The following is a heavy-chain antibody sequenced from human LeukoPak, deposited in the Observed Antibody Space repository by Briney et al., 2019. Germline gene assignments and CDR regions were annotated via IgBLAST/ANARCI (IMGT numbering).Heavy chain of an antibody. CDR1: GGSISSYY. D-gene: IGHD1-26*01. CDR2: IYYSGST. V-gene: IGHV4-59*12. Sequence: SETLSLTCTVSGGSISSYYWSWIRQPPGKGLEWIGYIYYSGSTNYNPSLKSRVTISVDTSKSQFSLKLSSVTAADTAVYYCARDSVSGSYGNNWFDPWGQGTLVTVSS. J-gene: IGHJ5*02. CDR3: ARDSVSGSYGNNWFDP.